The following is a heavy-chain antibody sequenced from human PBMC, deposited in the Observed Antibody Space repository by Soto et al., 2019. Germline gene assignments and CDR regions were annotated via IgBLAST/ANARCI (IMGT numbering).Heavy chain of an antibody. V-gene: IGHV3-23*01. CDR3: AKTQGFFGC. CDR1: GFTFKTYS. J-gene: IGHJ4*01. CDR2: ITSGSTST. Sequence: GSLRLSCSASGFTFKTYSVSWVRQVPGKGLDWVSAITSGSTSTFYADSVKGRFTISRDDSQNTLYLQMNSLRAEDTAIYFCAKTQGFFGCWGHGTLVTVSS.